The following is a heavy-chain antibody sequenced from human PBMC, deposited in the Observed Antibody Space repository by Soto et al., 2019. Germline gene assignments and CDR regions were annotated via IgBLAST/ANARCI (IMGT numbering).Heavy chain of an antibody. Sequence: GESLKISCQGSGYNFASYWISWVRQMPGKGLEWMGRIDPIDSYTNYSPSFQGHVTISAEKSISTAYLQWSSLKASDTAMYYCARRYCSSASCQRNYYGMDVWGQGTTVTVSS. CDR2: IDPIDSYT. J-gene: IGHJ6*02. D-gene: IGHD2-2*01. V-gene: IGHV5-10-1*01. CDR3: ARRYCSSASCQRNYYGMDV. CDR1: GYNFASYW.